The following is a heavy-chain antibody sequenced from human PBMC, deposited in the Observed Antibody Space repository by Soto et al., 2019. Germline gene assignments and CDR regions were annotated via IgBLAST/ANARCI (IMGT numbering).Heavy chain of an antibody. CDR3: ARGYCIGINCYNWFDL. Sequence: PSQTLSLTCAVSGGSISSGGYSWSWIRQPPGKGLEWIGYIYYSGSTNYNPSLKSRVTISVDTSKNQFSLNLNSVTAADTAVYYCARGYCIGINCYNWFDLWGQGTLVTVSS. J-gene: IGHJ5*02. CDR2: IYYSGST. CDR1: GGSISSGGYS. D-gene: IGHD2-15*01. V-gene: IGHV4-61*08.